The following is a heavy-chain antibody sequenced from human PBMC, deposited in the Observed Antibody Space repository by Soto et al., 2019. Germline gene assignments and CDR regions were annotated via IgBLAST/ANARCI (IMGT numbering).Heavy chain of an antibody. CDR2: TYYRSKWYN. D-gene: IGHD3-10*01. Sequence: QVQLQQSGPGLVKPSQTLSLTCAISGDSVSSNSAAWNWIRQSPSRGLEWRGRTYYRSKWYNAYADSXXSXXXXXXXXXXXXXXXXXXXXXXXXXXXXYXXXXXXXXWRYFQHWGQGTLVTVSS. CDR1: GDSVSSNSAA. CDR3: XXXXXXXWRYFQH. J-gene: IGHJ1*01. V-gene: IGHV6-1*01.